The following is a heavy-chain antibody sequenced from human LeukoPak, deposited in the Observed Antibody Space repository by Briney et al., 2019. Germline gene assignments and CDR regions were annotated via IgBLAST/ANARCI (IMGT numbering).Heavy chain of an antibody. CDR3: ARGRQQQLGWFDP. D-gene: IGHD6-13*01. CDR2: IYSGGSI. J-gene: IGHJ5*02. V-gene: IGHV3-53*01. CDR1: GFTVSSNY. Sequence: GGSLRLSCAASGFTVSSNYMSWVRQAPGKGLEWVSIIYSGGSIYYAVSVKGRFTISRDNSKNMLYLQMDSLRAEDTAVYYCARGRQQQLGWFDPWGQGTLVTVSS.